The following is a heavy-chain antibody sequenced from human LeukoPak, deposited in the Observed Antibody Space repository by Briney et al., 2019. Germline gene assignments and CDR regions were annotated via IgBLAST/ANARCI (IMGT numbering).Heavy chain of an antibody. D-gene: IGHD3-22*01. CDR1: GGSISSGGYY. Sequence: SGTLSLTCTVSGGSISSGGYYWSWIRQHPGKGLEWIGYIYYSGSTYYNPSLKSRVTISVDTSKNQFSLKLSSVTAADTAVYYCARAPRDTYDSSGYYYDYWGQGTLVTVSS. CDR3: ARAPRDTYDSSGYYYDY. CDR2: IYYSGST. V-gene: IGHV4-31*03. J-gene: IGHJ4*02.